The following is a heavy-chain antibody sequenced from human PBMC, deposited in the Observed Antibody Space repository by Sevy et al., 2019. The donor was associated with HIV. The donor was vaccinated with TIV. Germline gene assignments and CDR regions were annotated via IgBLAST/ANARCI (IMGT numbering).Heavy chain of an antibody. CDR1: GGSISSYY. J-gene: IGHJ4*02. V-gene: IGHV4-59*13. Sequence: SETLSLTCTVSGGSISSYYWSWIRQPPGKGLEWTGYIYYSGSTNYNPSLKSRVTISVDTSKNQFSLKLSSVTAADTAVYYCARDSGYGDLDYWGQGTLVTVSS. D-gene: IGHD4-17*01. CDR2: IYYSGST. CDR3: ARDSGYGDLDY.